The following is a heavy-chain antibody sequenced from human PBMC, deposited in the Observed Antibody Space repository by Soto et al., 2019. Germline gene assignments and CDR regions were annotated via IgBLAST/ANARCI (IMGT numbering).Heavy chain of an antibody. CDR1: GGSISSYY. CDR3: ARGTTIFGVVSSRYFEY. J-gene: IGHJ4*02. D-gene: IGHD3-3*01. CDR2: IYYSGST. V-gene: IGHV4-59*01. Sequence: SETLSLTCTVSGGSISSYYWSWIRQPPGKGLEWIGYIYYSGSTNYNPSLKSRVTISVDTSKNQFSLKLSSVTAADTAVYYCARGTTIFGVVSSRYFEYWGQGTLVTVSS.